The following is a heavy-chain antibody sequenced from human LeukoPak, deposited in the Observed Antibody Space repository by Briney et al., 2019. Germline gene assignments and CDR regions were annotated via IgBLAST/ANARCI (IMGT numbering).Heavy chain of an antibody. Sequence: SETLSLTCAVYGGSFSGCYWSWIRQPPGKGLEWIGEINHSGSTNYNPSLKSRVTISVDTSKNQFSLKLSSVTAADTAVYYCAGTYYFDTGGYYHYSLWGQGTLVTVSS. CDR2: INHSGST. J-gene: IGHJ4*02. D-gene: IGHD3-22*01. V-gene: IGHV4-34*01. CDR3: AGTYYFDTGGYYHYSL. CDR1: GGSFSGCY.